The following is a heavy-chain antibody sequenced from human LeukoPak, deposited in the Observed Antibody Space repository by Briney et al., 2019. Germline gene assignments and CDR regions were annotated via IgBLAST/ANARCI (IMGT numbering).Heavy chain of an antibody. D-gene: IGHD3-16*02. CDR2: IYYSGST. Sequence: SETLSLTCTVSGGSISSSSYYWGWIRQPPGKGLGWIGSIYYSGSTYYNPSLKSRVTISVDTSKNQFSLKLSSVTAADTAVYYCARADYDYVWGSYRYSPLDYWGQGTLVTVSS. CDR3: ARADYDYVWGSYRYSPLDY. CDR1: GGSISSSSYY. V-gene: IGHV4-39*01. J-gene: IGHJ4*02.